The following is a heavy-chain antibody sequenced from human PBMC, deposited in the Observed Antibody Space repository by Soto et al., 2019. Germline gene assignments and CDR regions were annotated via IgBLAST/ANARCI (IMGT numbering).Heavy chain of an antibody. CDR3: ASPRGAYGSGSLDP. V-gene: IGHV3-30-3*01. Sequence: QVQLVESGGGVVQPGRSLRLSCAASGFTFSSYAMHWVRQAPGKGLEWVAVISYDGSNKYYADSVKGRFTISRDNSKNTLYLQMNSLRAEDTAVYYCASPRGAYGSGSLDPWGQETLVTVSS. D-gene: IGHD3-10*01. J-gene: IGHJ5*02. CDR2: ISYDGSNK. CDR1: GFTFSSYA.